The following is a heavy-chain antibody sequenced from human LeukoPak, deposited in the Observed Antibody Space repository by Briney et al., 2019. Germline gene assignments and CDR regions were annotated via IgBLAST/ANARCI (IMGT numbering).Heavy chain of an antibody. CDR1: GFSFSSYD. CDR3: AKDGGGVLDY. J-gene: IGHJ4*02. CDR2: ISGNGGST. V-gene: IGHV3-23*01. D-gene: IGHD2-8*02. Sequence: GGSLRLSCAAAGFSFSSYDMSWVRQAPGKGLEWVSGISGNGGSTYYADSVKGRFTISRDNSKNTLYLQMNSLRAEDTAVYYCAKDGGGVLDYWGQGTLVTVSS.